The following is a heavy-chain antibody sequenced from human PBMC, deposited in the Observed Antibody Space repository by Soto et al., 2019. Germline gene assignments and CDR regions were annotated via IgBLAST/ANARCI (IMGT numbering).Heavy chain of an antibody. D-gene: IGHD4-17*01. J-gene: IGHJ6*03. V-gene: IGHV3-33*01. CDR3: ARDSGGDYHNYYMDV. Sequence: QMQLVESGGGVVQPGTSLRLSCAASGLTFSNYAMHWVRQAPGKGLEWVTIIWYDGSDKNYGDSVKGRFTISRDNSKNTLYLQMNSLRVDDTAVYYCARDSGGDYHNYYMDVWGKGTTVTVSS. CDR1: GLTFSNYA. CDR2: IWYDGSDK.